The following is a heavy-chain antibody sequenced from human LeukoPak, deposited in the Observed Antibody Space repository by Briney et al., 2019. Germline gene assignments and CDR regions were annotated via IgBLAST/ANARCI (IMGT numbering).Heavy chain of an antibody. CDR2: INPNSGGT. J-gene: IGHJ4*02. Sequence: APVKVSCKASGYTFTGYYMHWVRQAPGQGLEWMGWINPNSGGTNYAQKFQGRVTMTRDTSISTAYMELSRLRSDDTAVYYCARAGPYYYDSSGYYDYWGQGTLVTVSS. CDR1: GYTFTGYY. CDR3: ARAGPYYYDSSGYYDY. V-gene: IGHV1-2*02. D-gene: IGHD3-22*01.